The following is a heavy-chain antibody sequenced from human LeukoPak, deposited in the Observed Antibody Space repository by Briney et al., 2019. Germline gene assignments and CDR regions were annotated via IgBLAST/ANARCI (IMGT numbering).Heavy chain of an antibody. CDR1: GDSVSSGSSF. CDR2: IYYSGST. V-gene: IGHV4-61*01. D-gene: IGHD2-2*01. J-gene: IGHJ6*02. Sequence: PSETLSLTCTVSGDSVSSGSSFWSWIRQPPGKGLEWIGYIYYSGSTNYNPSLKSRVTISVDTSKNQFSLKLSSVTAADTAVYYCARGPTDCSSTSCYPYYYYGMDVWGQGTTVTVSS. CDR3: ARGPTDCSSTSCYPYYYYGMDV.